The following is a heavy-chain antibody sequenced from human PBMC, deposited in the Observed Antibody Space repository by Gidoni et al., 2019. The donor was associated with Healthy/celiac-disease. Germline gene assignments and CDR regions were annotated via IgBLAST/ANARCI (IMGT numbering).Heavy chain of an antibody. CDR1: GGSISSYY. CDR3: ARESLLPGGMDV. J-gene: IGHJ6*02. V-gene: IGHV4-59*01. D-gene: IGHD2-21*01. Sequence: QVQLQESGPGLEKPSETLSLTCTVSGGSISSYYWSWIRQPPGKGLEWIGYIYYRGSTNYNPYLKSRVTISVDTSKNQFSLKLSSVTAADTAVYYCARESLLPGGMDVWGQGTTVTVSS. CDR2: IYYRGST.